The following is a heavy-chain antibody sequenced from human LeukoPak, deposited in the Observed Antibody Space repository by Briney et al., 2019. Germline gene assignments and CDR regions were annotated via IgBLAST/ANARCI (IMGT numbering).Heavy chain of an antibody. D-gene: IGHD5-18*01. Sequence: GGSLRLSCAASGCTFSSYWMHWVRQVPGKGLVWVSHVNGDGGTTSSADDVKGRFTISRDNAKNTLYLHMISLRAEDTAVYYCARDRGYTFDHWGQGTPVTVSS. V-gene: IGHV3-74*01. CDR3: ARDRGYTFDH. CDR2: VNGDGGTT. J-gene: IGHJ4*02. CDR1: GCTFSSYW.